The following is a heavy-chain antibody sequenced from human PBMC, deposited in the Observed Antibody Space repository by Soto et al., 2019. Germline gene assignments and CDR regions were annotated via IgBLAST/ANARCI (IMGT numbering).Heavy chain of an antibody. D-gene: IGHD4-4*01. V-gene: IGHV4-59*08. J-gene: IGHJ4*02. CDR3: ASHRRTTVAKFYFDN. CDR2: NFDSGNP. Sequence: QVQLQESGPGLVKPSETLSLTCTVSGGSINSYCWSWIRQPPGKGLEWIAYNFDSGNPNYNPSLKSRVTISVDTSKNQFSLKLPSVTAADTAVYYCASHRRTTVAKFYFDNWGQGALVTVSS. CDR1: GGSINSYC.